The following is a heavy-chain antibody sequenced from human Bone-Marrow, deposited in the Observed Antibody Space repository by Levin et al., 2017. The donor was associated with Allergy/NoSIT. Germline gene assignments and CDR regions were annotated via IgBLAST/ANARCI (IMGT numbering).Heavy chain of an antibody. CDR2: IKQDGNEK. CDR1: GFTFSSYW. D-gene: IGHD5/OR15-5a*01. CDR3: ARGSSGIYVGSFEI. Sequence: GGSLRLSCAASGFTFSSYWMTWVRQAPGKGLEWVANIKQDGNEKHYVDSLEGRFTISRDKAKNSLYLEVESLRAADTAVYYCARGSSGIYVGSFEIWGQGTLVTVS. J-gene: IGHJ4*02. V-gene: IGHV3-7*01.